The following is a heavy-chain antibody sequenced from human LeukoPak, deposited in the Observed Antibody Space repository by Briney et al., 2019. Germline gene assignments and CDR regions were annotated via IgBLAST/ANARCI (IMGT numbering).Heavy chain of an antibody. J-gene: IGHJ3*02. Sequence: PGGSLRLSCAASGFAFSSYSMNWVRQAPGKGLEWVSSISSSSSYIYYADSVKGRFIISRDNAKNSLYLQMNSLRAEDTAVYYCATQVDSTLTRSDIWGQGTMVTVSS. CDR3: ATQVDSTLTRSDI. CDR1: GFAFSSYS. D-gene: IGHD5-12*01. CDR2: ISSSSSYI. V-gene: IGHV3-21*01.